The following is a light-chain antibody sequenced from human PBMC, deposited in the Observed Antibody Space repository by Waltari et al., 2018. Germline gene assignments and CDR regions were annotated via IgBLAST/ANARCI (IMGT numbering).Light chain of an antibody. V-gene: IGKV3-20*01. J-gene: IGKJ1*01. Sequence: WDQQRPSQAPRLLIDGASITAAGIADRCGGSWSGTVFTLSISRVEPEDFAVYYCQNHERLPATFGQGTRVEIK. CDR2: GAS. CDR3: QNHERLPAT.